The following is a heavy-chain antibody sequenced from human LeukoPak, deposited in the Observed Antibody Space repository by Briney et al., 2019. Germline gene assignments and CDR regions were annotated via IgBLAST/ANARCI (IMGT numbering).Heavy chain of an antibody. V-gene: IGHV1-24*01. Sequence: ASVKVSCKVSGYTLTELSMHWVRQAPGKGLEWMGGFDPEDGETIYAQKFQGRVTMTEDTSTDTAYMELSSLRSEDTAVYYCATISTDCTNGVCYIDWFDPWGQGTLVTVSS. CDR3: ATISTDCTNGVCYIDWFDP. D-gene: IGHD2-8*01. J-gene: IGHJ5*02. CDR2: FDPEDGET. CDR1: GYTLTELS.